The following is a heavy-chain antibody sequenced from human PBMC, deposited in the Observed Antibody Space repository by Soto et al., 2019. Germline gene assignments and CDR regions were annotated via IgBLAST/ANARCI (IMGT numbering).Heavy chain of an antibody. V-gene: IGHV3-11*03. J-gene: IGHJ4*02. Sequence: GSLRLSCAASGFTFRDYYMSWIRQAPGKGLEWVSYISSSSSYTNYADSVKGRFTISRDNAKNSLYLQMNSLRAEDTAVYYCARSITDYYDSSGYYDDYWGQGTLVTVSS. D-gene: IGHD3-22*01. CDR2: ISSSSSYT. CDR3: ARSITDYYDSSGYYDDY. CDR1: GFTFRDYY.